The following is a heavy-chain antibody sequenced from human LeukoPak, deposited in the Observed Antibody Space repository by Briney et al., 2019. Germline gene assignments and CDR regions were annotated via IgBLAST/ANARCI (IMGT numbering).Heavy chain of an antibody. D-gene: IGHD1-26*01. CDR1: GFTFRNHA. Sequence: PGGSLRLSCAASGFTFRNHAMNWVRQAPGKGLEWVSVISGSSETTYYADSVKGRFTISRDNSQNTPYLQMSSLRGEDTALYYCAKDRGMVGASVRAFDYWGQGTLVTVSS. V-gene: IGHV3-23*01. J-gene: IGHJ4*02. CDR2: ISGSSETT. CDR3: AKDRGMVGASVRAFDY.